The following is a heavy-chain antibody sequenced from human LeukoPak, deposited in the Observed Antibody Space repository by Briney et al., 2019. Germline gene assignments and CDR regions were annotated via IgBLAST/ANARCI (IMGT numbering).Heavy chain of an antibody. CDR1: GFTFSNYS. V-gene: IGHV3-23*01. D-gene: IGHD3-10*01. Sequence: QSGGSLRLSCAASGFTFSNYSMSWVRQAPGRGLQWVSFISDDGGSTYYADSVKGRFTISRDNSKDTLLLQMNSLRAEDTATYYCAKLKWVERFGDRTGPLFGYWGQGTLVSVSS. J-gene: IGHJ4*02. CDR2: ISDDGGST. CDR3: AKLKWVERFGDRTGPLFGY.